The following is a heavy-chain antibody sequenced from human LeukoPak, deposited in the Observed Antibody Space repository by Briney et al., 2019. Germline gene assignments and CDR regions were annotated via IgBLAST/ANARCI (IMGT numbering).Heavy chain of an antibody. D-gene: IGHD1-14*01. CDR1: GGSISSGSYY. CDR2: IYTSGST. CDR3: ARAAPAGPNRNWLDP. Sequence: PSQTLSLTCTVSGGSISSGSYYWSWIRQPAGKGLEWIGRIYTSGSTNYNPSLKSRVTISVDTSKNQFSLKLSSVTAADTAVYYCARAAPAGPNRNWLDPCGQGTLVTVSS. V-gene: IGHV4-61*02. J-gene: IGHJ5*02.